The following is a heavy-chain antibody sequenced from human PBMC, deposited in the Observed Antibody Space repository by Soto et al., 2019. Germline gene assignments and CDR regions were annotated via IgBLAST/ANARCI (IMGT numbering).Heavy chain of an antibody. CDR1: GYTFPSYA. D-gene: IGHD3-3*01. J-gene: IGHJ6*02. V-gene: IGHV1-3*01. CDR2: INAGNGNT. CDR3: ASARITIFGVADGMHV. Sequence: GASVKVSCKASGYTFPSYAMHGVRQAPGQRLGWMGWINAGNGNTKYSQKFQGRVTITRDTSASTAYMELSSLRSEDTAVYYCASARITIFGVADGMHVWGQGTTVTVSS.